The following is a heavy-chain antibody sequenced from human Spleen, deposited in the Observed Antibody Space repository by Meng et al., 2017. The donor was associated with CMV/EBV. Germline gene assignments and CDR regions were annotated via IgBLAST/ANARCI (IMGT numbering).Heavy chain of an antibody. D-gene: IGHD3-10*01. CDR3: ARDLINYGSGSYAGSP. J-gene: IGHJ5*02. V-gene: IGHV4-38-2*02. CDR1: VDSFSSGYY. CDR2: IYHSGST. Sequence: SETLSLTCTVSVDSFSSGYYWGWIRQPPGKGLEWIGSIYHSGSTYYNPSLKSRVTISVDTSKNQFSLKLSSVTAADTAVYYCARDLINYGSGSYAGSPWGQGTLVTVSS.